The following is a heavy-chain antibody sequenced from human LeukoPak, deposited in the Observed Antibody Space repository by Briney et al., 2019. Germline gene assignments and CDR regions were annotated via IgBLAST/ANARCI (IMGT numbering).Heavy chain of an antibody. CDR3: ARGRAVTAGWFDP. V-gene: IGHV1-18*01. CDR2: TSTYNGNT. J-gene: IGHJ5*02. D-gene: IGHD4-11*01. Sequence: ASVTVSCKVSGYTFTSYGTSWVRHAHGQGLGWVGWTSTYNGNTNYAQKLQGRVTMTTDTSTSTAYMELRSLRSEDTAVYYCARGRAVTAGWFDPWGQGTLVTVSS. CDR1: GYTFTSYG.